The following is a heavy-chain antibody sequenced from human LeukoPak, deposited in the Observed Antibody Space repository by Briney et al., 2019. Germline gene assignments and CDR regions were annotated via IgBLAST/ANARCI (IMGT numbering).Heavy chain of an antibody. Sequence: PGGSLRLSCAASGFTFRSYGMHWVRQAPGKGLEWVTHISYDGSNKYYRESVKGRFTISRDNSKNTLYLQMDSLRAEDTAVYYCAKGGTSGSYYCFDYWGQGTLVTVSS. CDR3: AKGGTSGSYYCFDY. CDR2: ISYDGSNK. D-gene: IGHD1-26*01. CDR1: GFTFRSYG. V-gene: IGHV3-30*18. J-gene: IGHJ4*02.